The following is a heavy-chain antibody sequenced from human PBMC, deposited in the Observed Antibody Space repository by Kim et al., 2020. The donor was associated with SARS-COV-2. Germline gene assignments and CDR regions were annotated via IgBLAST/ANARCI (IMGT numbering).Heavy chain of an antibody. CDR3: ARDHLVPPADTAMVDWFDP. CDR2: IYYSGST. D-gene: IGHD5-18*01. V-gene: IGHV4-39*07. J-gene: IGHJ5*02. Sequence: SETLSLTCTVSGGSISSSSYYWGWIRQPPGKGLEWIGSIYYSGSTYYNPSLKSRVTISVDTSKNQFSLKLSSVTAADTAVYYCARDHLVPPADTAMVDWFDPWGQGTLVTVSS. CDR1: GGSISSSSYY.